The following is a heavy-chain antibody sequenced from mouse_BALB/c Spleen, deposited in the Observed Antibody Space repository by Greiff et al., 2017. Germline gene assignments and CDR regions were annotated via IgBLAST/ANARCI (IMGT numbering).Heavy chain of an antibody. CDR1: GFSLTSYG. J-gene: IGHJ4*01. CDR2: IWSGGST. D-gene: IGHD2-14*01. CDR3: ARNSPSYRYDGMDY. Sequence: VKLMESGPGLVQPSQSLSITCTVSGFSLTSYGVHWVRQSPGKGLEWLGVIWSGGSTDYNAAFISRLSISKDNSKSQVFFKMNSLQADDTAIYYCARNSPSYRYDGMDYWGQGTSVTVSS. V-gene: IGHV2-4-1*01.